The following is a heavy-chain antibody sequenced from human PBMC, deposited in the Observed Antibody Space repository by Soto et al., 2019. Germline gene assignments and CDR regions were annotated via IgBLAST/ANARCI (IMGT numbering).Heavy chain of an antibody. CDR3: ARGHCFTSSCSYLDL. CDR2: IYYSGTT. Sequence: QVQLQESGPGLVKPSQTLSLTCTVSGGSISSGGSYWSWIRQSPGKGLEWIGYIYYSGTTYYNPSLRSRVSFSLATPNNQFSLKLSSVTAADTAIYYRARGHCFTSSCSYLDLWGRGTLVTVSS. D-gene: IGHD2-2*01. V-gene: IGHV4-31*03. J-gene: IGHJ2*01. CDR1: GGSISSGGSY.